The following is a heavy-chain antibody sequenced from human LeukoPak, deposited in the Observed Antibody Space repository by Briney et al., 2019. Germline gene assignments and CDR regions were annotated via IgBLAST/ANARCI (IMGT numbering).Heavy chain of an antibody. Sequence: VASVKVSCKASGGTFSSYAITWVRQAPGQGVEWMGGIIPLFGTPNYAQKFQGRVTITADESTSTAYMELSSLRSEDTAVYYCARDLSSGWYYFDYWGQGTLVTVSS. J-gene: IGHJ4*02. CDR1: GGTFSSYA. CDR2: IIPLFGTP. CDR3: ARDLSSGWYYFDY. D-gene: IGHD6-19*01. V-gene: IGHV1-69*13.